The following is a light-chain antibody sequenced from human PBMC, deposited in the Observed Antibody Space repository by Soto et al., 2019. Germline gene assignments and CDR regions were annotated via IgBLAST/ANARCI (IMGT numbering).Light chain of an antibody. CDR1: SSDVGGYNY. J-gene: IGLJ1*01. CDR3: SSYAGSSNV. V-gene: IGLV2-8*01. CDR2: EVN. Sequence: QSALTQPPSASGSPGQSVAISCTGTSSDVGGYNYVSWYQQHPGKAPKLMISEVNKRPSGVPDRFSGSKSGNTASLPVSGRQAEDEADYYCSSYAGSSNVFGTGTKLTV.